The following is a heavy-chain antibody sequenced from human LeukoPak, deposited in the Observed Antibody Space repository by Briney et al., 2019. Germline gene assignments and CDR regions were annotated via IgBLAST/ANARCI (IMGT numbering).Heavy chain of an antibody. V-gene: IGHV3-64*01. D-gene: IGHD2-15*01. CDR2: ISSNGGST. CDR1: GFTFSSYA. J-gene: IGHJ4*02. Sequence: GGSLRLSCAASGFTFSSYAMHWVRQAPGKGLEYVSAISSNGGSTYYANSVKGRFTISRDNSKNTLYLQMGSLRAEDMAVYYCARAAVVAAPFDYWGQGTLVTVSS. CDR3: ARAAVVAAPFDY.